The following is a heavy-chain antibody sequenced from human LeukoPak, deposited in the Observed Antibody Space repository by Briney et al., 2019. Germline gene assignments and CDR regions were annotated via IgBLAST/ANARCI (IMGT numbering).Heavy chain of an antibody. CDR3: TRHGNSGYGMVDV. J-gene: IGHJ6*04. CDR1: GFTFSGSA. Sequence: GGSLRLSCAASGFTFSGSAMHWVRQASGKGLEWVGRIRSKANSYATAYAASVKGRFTISRDDSKNTAYLQMNSLKTEDTAVYYCTRHGNSGYGMVDVWGKGTTVTVSS. D-gene: IGHD5-12*01. CDR2: IRSKANSYAT. V-gene: IGHV3-73*01.